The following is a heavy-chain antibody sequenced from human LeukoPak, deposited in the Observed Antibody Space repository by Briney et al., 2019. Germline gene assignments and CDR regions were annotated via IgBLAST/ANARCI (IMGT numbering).Heavy chain of an antibody. D-gene: IGHD6-19*01. Sequence: PGGSLRLSCAASGFTFSGSAMHWVRQASGKGLEWVGRIRSKANSYATAYAASVKGRFTISRDDSKNTAYLQMNSLKTEDTAVHYCTRLVAGRDYFDYWGQGTLVTVSS. J-gene: IGHJ4*02. CDR2: IRSKANSYAT. V-gene: IGHV3-73*01. CDR3: TRLVAGRDYFDY. CDR1: GFTFSGSA.